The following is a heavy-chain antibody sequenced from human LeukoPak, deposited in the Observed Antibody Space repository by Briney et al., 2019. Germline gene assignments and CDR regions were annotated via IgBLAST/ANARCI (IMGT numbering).Heavy chain of an antibody. CDR2: VNPDGSAT. CDR3: ARSLIGSDDY. Sequence: RGSLRLSCAASGFTFSSYRMHCGREGPGKGLVWVSRVNPDGSATTYADSVKGRFTISRANAKNTLYLQMNSLRAEDTAVYYCARSLIGSDDYWGQGSLVTVSS. D-gene: IGHD1-20*01. J-gene: IGHJ4*02. V-gene: IGHV3-74*01. CDR1: GFTFSSYR.